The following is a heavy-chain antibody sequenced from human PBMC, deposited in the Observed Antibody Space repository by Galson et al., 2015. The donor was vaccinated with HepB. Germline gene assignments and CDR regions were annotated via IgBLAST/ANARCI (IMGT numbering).Heavy chain of an antibody. J-gene: IGHJ4*02. CDR3: AFLGGNYLKALDF. D-gene: IGHD4-23*01. Sequence: SLRLSCAASTFIFSTYSMNWVRQAPGKGLEWVSYISSSSTNIYYADSVKGRFTISRDNAKNSLYLQMNSLRAEDTAVYYCAFLGGNYLKALDFWGQGTLVTVSS. CDR1: TFIFSTYS. CDR2: ISSSSTNI. V-gene: IGHV3-48*04.